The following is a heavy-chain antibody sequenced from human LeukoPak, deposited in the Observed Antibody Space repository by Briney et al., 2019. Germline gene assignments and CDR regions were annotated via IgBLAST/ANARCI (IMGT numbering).Heavy chain of an antibody. CDR3: ARVLGYYYYYYMDV. J-gene: IGHJ6*03. Sequence: PSETLSLTCTVSGDSITNYYWSWIRQPPGKGLEWIGYISYSGSTNYNPSLKSRVTILVDMSKNQFSLKLSSVTAADTAVYHCARVLGYYYYYYMDVWGKGTTVTVSS. V-gene: IGHV4-59*01. CDR1: GDSITNYY. CDR2: ISYSGST.